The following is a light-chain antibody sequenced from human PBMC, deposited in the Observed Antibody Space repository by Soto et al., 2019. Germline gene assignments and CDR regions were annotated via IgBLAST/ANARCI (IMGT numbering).Light chain of an antibody. Sequence: DIQMTQSPSSLSASVGDRVTITCRASQSISSYLNWYQQKPGKAPKLLIYAASSLQSGFPSRFSGSGSGTDFTLTISSLQPEDFATYYCQQSYSTPPTFGQGTKVDI. V-gene: IGKV1-39*01. J-gene: IGKJ1*01. CDR3: QQSYSTPPT. CDR1: QSISSY. CDR2: AAS.